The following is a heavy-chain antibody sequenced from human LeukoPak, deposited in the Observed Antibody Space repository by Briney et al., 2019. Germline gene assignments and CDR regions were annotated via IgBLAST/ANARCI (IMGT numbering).Heavy chain of an antibody. D-gene: IGHD1-7*01. V-gene: IGHV1-69*06. Sequence: ASVKVSCKASGGTFSSYAISWVRQAPGQGLEWMGGIIPIFGTANYAQKFRGRVTITADKSTRTAYMELSSLRSDDTAVYYCARDRENWNSLDYWGQGTLVTVSS. CDR1: GGTFSSYA. CDR2: IIPIFGTA. J-gene: IGHJ4*02. CDR3: ARDRENWNSLDY.